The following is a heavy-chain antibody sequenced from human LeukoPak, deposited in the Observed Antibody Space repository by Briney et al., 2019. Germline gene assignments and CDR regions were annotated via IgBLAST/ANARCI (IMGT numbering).Heavy chain of an antibody. J-gene: IGHJ5*02. CDR3: ARIRITMVRGRDWFDP. Sequence: SETLSLTCTVSGGSISNYYWSWIRQPPGKGLEWIGYIYYSGSTNYNPSLKSRVTISVDTSKNQFSLKLSSVTAADTAVYYCARIRITMVRGRDWFDPWGQGTLVTVSS. V-gene: IGHV4-59*12. CDR2: IYYSGST. CDR1: GGSISNYY. D-gene: IGHD3-10*01.